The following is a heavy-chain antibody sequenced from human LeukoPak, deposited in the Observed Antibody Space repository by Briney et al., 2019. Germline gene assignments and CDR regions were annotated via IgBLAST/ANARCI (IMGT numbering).Heavy chain of an antibody. D-gene: IGHD6-13*01. CDR1: GGSITSYY. CDR3: ARGHVGIAAAGYYDY. V-gene: IGHV4-4*07. CDR2: IYTSGST. J-gene: IGHJ4*02. Sequence: SETLSLTCTVSGGSITSYYWSWIRQPAGQGLEWIWRIYTSGSTNYTPSLKSRVTMSVDTAKNQFSLKLSSVTAADTAVYYCARGHVGIAAAGYYDYWGQGTLVTVSS.